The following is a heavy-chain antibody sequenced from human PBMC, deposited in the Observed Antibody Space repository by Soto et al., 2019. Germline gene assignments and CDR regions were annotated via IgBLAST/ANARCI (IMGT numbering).Heavy chain of an antibody. CDR2: INAGTGNT. J-gene: IGHJ5*02. Sequence: QVQLVQSGAEVKKPGASVKVSCKASGYTFTSYAMHWVRQAPGQRLEWMGWINAGTGNTKYSQKFQGRVTITRDTSASTAYMELSSLRSEDTAVYYCARGYGGPIGWFDPWGQGTLVTVSS. CDR1: GYTFTSYA. CDR3: ARGYGGPIGWFDP. V-gene: IGHV1-3*01. D-gene: IGHD3-16*01.